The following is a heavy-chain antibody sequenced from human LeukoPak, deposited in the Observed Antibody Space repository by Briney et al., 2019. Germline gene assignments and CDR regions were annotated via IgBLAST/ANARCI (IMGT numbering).Heavy chain of an antibody. Sequence: GSVKASCKASGYTFTGYYMHWVRQAPGQGLEWMGWINPNSGGTNYAQKFQGRVTMTRDTSISTAYMELSRLRSDDAAVYYCERSKWLRGFDYWGQGTLVTVSS. D-gene: IGHD5-12*01. CDR1: GYTFTGYY. V-gene: IGHV1-2*02. CDR3: ERSKWLRGFDY. CDR2: INPNSGGT. J-gene: IGHJ4*02.